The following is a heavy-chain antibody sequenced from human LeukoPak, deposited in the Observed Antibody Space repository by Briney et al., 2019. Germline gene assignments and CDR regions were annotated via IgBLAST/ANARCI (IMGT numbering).Heavy chain of an antibody. CDR1: GGSISSYY. Sequence: SETLSLTCTVSGGSISSYYWSWIRQPPGKGLEWIGYIYYSGSTNYNPSLKSRVTISVDTSKNQFSLKLSSVTAADTAVYYCARLVTMIVVVGFDYWGQGTLVTVSS. V-gene: IGHV4-59*12. J-gene: IGHJ4*02. D-gene: IGHD3-22*01. CDR3: ARLVTMIVVVGFDY. CDR2: IYYSGST.